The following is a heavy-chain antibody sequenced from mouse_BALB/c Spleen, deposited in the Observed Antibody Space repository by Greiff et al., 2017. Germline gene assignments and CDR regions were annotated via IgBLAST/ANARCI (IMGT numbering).Heavy chain of an antibody. CDR2: IDPANGNT. Sequence: EVQLQQSGAELVKPGASVKLSCTASGFNIKDTYMHWVKQRPEQGLEWIGRIDPANGNTKYDPKFQGKATITADTSSNTAYLQLSSLTSEDTAVYYCAYYYGGSYGFAYWGQGTLVTVSA. CDR1: GFNIKDTY. CDR3: AYYYGGSYGFAY. D-gene: IGHD1-1*01. J-gene: IGHJ3*01. V-gene: IGHV14-3*02.